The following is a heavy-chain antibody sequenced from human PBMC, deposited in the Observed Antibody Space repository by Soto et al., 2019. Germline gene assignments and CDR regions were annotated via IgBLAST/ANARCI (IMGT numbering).Heavy chain of an antibody. CDR3: AICNPCFINGSDGGVWFDL. V-gene: IGHV4-59*01. CDR1: GGTIRSYY. CDR2: IYYSGST. D-gene: IGHD1-26*01. J-gene: IGHJ5*02. Sequence: SETLSLTCTVSGGTIRSYYWSWIRQPPGKGLEWIGYIYYSGSTNYNPSLKSRVTISVDTSKNQFSLKLSSVTDADTDEYYCAICNPCFINGSDGGVWFDLWGQGTLVTVSS.